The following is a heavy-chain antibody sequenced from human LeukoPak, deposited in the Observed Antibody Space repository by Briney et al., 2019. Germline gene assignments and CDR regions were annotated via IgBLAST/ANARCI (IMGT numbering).Heavy chain of an antibody. D-gene: IGHD3-3*01. CDR2: IYYSGST. CDR3: ARHVDDFWSGHPFDY. Sequence: SETLSLTCTVSGGSISSYYWSWIRQPPGKGLEWIGYIYYSGSTSYNPSLKSRVTISVDTSKNQFSLKLSSVTAADTAVYYCARHVDDFWSGHPFDYWGQGTLVTVSS. V-gene: IGHV4-59*08. CDR1: GGSISSYY. J-gene: IGHJ4*02.